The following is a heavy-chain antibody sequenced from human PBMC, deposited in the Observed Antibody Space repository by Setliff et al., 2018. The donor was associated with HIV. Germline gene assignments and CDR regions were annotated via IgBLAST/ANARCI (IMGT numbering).Heavy chain of an antibody. CDR2: IRNKAYAGTT. J-gene: IGHJ4*02. CDR3: TRDGAYHNFWSGYFFVY. D-gene: IGHD3-3*01. Sequence: LRLSCTASGFIFGDYSMTWVRQAPGKGLEWIGFIRNKAYAGTTEYAASVKGRFTISRDDSKNTTYLQMNSLRTEDTAIYYCTRDGAYHNFWSGYFFVYWGPGTLVTVSS. CDR1: GFIFGDYS. V-gene: IGHV3-49*04.